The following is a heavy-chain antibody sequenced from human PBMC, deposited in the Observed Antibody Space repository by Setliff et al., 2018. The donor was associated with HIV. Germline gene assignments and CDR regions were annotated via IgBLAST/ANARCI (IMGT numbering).Heavy chain of an antibody. J-gene: IGHJ4*02. CDR1: GFIFSNYA. CDR3: ARDQGYFDY. V-gene: IGHV3-30*04. CDR2: FSYDGSNK. Sequence: LRLSCAASGFIFSNYAMHWVRQAPGKGLEWVAVFSYDGSNKYYADSVRGRFTISRDNSKNTLYLQMNSLRAEDTAVYYCARDQGYFDYWGQGTLVTVSS.